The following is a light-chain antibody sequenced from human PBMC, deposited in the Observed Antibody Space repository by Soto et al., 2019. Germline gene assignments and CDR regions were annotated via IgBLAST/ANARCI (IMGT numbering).Light chain of an antibody. CDR1: QSVSRNF. CDR3: QQYASSPQT. V-gene: IGKV3-20*01. J-gene: IGKJ1*01. CDR2: GAS. Sequence: EVVLTQSPGTLSLSPGARATLSCRASQSVSRNFLAWYRQKPGQAPRLLIYGASNRATDTPDRFSGSGSGADFSLTISRLEPEDFAVYSCQQYASSPQTFGQVTKVDIK.